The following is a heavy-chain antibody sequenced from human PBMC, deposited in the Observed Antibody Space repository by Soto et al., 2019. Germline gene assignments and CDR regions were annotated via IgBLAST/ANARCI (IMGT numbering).Heavy chain of an antibody. J-gene: IGHJ5*02. CDR1: GGTFSSYA. Sequence: GXSVKVFCKASGGTFSSYAISWVRQAPGQGLEWMGGIIPIFGTANYAQKFQGRVTITADESTSTAYMELSSLRSEDTAVYYCARDLRKQLVSRNWFDPWGQGTLVTASS. D-gene: IGHD6-6*01. CDR3: ARDLRKQLVSRNWFDP. CDR2: IIPIFGTA. V-gene: IGHV1-69*13.